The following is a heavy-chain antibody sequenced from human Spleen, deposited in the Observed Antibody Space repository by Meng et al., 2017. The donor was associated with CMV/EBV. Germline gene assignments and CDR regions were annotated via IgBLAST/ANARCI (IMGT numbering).Heavy chain of an antibody. CDR3: AKDNHTSGWPYYFDS. V-gene: IGHV3-43*01. D-gene: IGHD6-19*01. CDR2: ISWDGGRA. Sequence: GGSLRLSCTASGFTFDDYIMHWVRQTPGKGLEWVSLISWDGGRANYADSVKGRFTVSSDNNKNSLYLQMDSLTTEDTAWYYCAKDNHTSGWPYYFDSWGQGTMVTVSS. CDR1: GFTFDDYI. J-gene: IGHJ4*02.